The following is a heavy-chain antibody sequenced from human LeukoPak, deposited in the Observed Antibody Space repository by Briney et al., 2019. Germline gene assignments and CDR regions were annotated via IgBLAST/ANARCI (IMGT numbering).Heavy chain of an antibody. D-gene: IGHD6-6*01. J-gene: IGHJ4*02. CDR1: GCTLSSCA. V-gene: IGHV1-69*04. CDR3: AREGDLEYSSSFDY. Sequence: ASAKSSCRASGCTLSSCAISWVRQAPEQGLEWMGRIIPILGIANYAQKFQGRVTITADKSTSTAYMELSSLRSEDTAVYYCAREGDLEYSSSFDYWGQGTLVTVSS. CDR2: IIPILGIA.